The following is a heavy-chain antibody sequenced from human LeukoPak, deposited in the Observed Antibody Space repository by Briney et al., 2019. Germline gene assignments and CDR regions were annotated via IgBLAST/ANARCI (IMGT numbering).Heavy chain of an antibody. V-gene: IGHV1-3*01. D-gene: IGHD6-13*01. CDR2: INAGSGNT. CDR3: ASPNSSSWYNYYYGMDV. J-gene: IGHJ6*02. CDR1: GYTFTSYA. Sequence: GASVKVSCKASGYTFTSYAMNWVRQAPGQRLEWMGWINAGSGNTKYSQKFQGRVTITRDTSASTAYMELSSLRSEDTAVYYCASPNSSSWYNYYYGMDVWGQGTTVTVSS.